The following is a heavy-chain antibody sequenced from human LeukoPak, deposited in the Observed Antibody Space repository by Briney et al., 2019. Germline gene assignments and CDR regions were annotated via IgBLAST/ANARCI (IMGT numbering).Heavy chain of an antibody. CDR2: INPSGGST. CDR1: GYTFTSYY. Sequence: ASVKVSCKASGYTFTSYYMHWVRQAPGQGLEWMGIINPSGGSTSYAQKFQGRVTMTRDTSTSTVYMELSSLRSEDTAVYYCARDLCSGGSCYSVGIDYWGQGTLVTVSS. J-gene: IGHJ4*02. D-gene: IGHD2-15*01. CDR3: ARDLCSGGSCYSVGIDY. V-gene: IGHV1-46*01.